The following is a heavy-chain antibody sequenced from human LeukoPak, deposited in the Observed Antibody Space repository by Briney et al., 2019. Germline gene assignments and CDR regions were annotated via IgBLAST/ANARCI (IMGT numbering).Heavy chain of an antibody. Sequence: SETLSLTCAVYGGSFSGYYWSWIRQPPGKGLEWIGEINHSGSTNYNPSLKSRVTISVDTSKNQFSLKLSSVTAADTAVYYCARGHHYYDFWSGYYTGYWFDPWGQGTLVTVSS. CDR2: INHSGST. V-gene: IGHV4-34*01. D-gene: IGHD3-3*01. J-gene: IGHJ5*02. CDR1: GGSFSGYY. CDR3: ARGHHYYDFWSGYYTGYWFDP.